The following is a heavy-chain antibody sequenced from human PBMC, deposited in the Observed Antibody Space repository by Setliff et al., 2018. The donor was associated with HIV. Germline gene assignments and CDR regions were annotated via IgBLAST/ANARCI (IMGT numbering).Heavy chain of an antibody. D-gene: IGHD3-16*02. CDR3: ARVTLHDYVWGSYRPPEGAFDI. CDR2: IYYSGNT. CDR1: GGSISSYY. Sequence: KASETLSLTCTVSGGSISSYYWSWIRQPPGKGLEWIGYIYYSGNTNYNPSLKSRVTISVDMSKNQFSLKLSSVTAADTAVYYCARVTLHDYVWGSYRPPEGAFDIWGQGTMVTVSS. J-gene: IGHJ3*02. V-gene: IGHV4-59*01.